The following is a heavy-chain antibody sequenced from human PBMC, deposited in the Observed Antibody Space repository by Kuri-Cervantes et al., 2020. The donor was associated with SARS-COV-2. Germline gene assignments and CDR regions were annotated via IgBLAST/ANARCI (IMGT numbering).Heavy chain of an antibody. J-gene: IGHJ5*02. D-gene: IGHD6-13*01. V-gene: IGHV4-59*01. CDR3: ARENSSFWFDP. CDR1: GGSISSYY. CDR2: IYSSGST. Sequence: GSLRLSCTVSGGSISSYYWSWIRQPPGKGLEWIGYIYSSGSTNYNPSLKSRVTISVDTSKNQFSLKLSSVTAADTAVYYCARENSSFWFDPWGQGTLVTVSS.